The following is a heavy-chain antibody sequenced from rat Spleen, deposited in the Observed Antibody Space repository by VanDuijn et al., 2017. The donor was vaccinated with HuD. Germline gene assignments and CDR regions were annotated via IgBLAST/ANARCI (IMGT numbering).Heavy chain of an antibody. V-gene: IGHV5-29*01. CDR3: TXXXYPXXXAY. D-gene: IGHD1-4*01. J-gene: IGHJ3*01. CDR2: ISYDGSIT. CDR1: GLSFSNYG. Sequence: EVQLVESGGGAVQPGRSMKLSCAASGLSFSNYGMAWVRQAPKKGLEGVATISYDGSITHYRDSVKGRFTNSRDKGKSTVYLHMDSLRSEETATXXXTXXXYPXXXAY.